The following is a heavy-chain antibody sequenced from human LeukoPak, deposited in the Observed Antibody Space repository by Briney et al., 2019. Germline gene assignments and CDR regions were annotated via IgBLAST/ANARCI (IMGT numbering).Heavy chain of an antibody. CDR3: AKDTSGATSFDY. V-gene: IGHV3-23*01. J-gene: IGHJ4*02. CDR2: ISGSGGST. D-gene: IGHD1-26*01. CDR1: GFTFSSYG. Sequence: GGSLRLSCAASGFTFSSYGMSWVRQAPGKGLEWVSAISGSGGSTYYADSVKGRFTISGDNSKNTLYLQMNSLRAEDTAVYYCAKDTSGATSFDYWGQGTLVTVSS.